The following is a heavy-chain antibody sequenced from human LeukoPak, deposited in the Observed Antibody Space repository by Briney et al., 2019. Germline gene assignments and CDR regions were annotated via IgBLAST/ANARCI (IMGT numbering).Heavy chain of an antibody. CDR2: IKQDGSVI. V-gene: IGHV3-7*01. CDR3: AGDEGWTFDI. Sequence: QTGGSLRLSCAASGFSFSTHWMSWFRQAPGKGLEWVALIKQDGSVIHYVDSVKGRFTISRDNAKNSLSLQVNSLRADDTAVYYCAGDEGWTFDIWGQGTKVTVSS. J-gene: IGHJ3*02. D-gene: IGHD5-24*01. CDR1: GFSFSTHW.